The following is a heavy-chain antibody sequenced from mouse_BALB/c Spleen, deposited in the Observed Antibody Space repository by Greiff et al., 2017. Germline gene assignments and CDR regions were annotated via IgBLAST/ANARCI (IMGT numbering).Heavy chain of an antibody. CDR1: GYSITSDYA. CDR2: ISYSGST. J-gene: IGHJ2*01. V-gene: IGHV3-2*02. Sequence: EVQRVESGPGLVKPSQSLSLTCTVTGYSITSDYAWNWIRQFPGNKLEWMGYISYSGSTSYNPSLKSRISITRDTSKNQFFLQLNSVTTEDTATYYCANYDYDVNFDYWGQGTTLTVSS. CDR3: ANYDYDVNFDY. D-gene: IGHD2-4*01.